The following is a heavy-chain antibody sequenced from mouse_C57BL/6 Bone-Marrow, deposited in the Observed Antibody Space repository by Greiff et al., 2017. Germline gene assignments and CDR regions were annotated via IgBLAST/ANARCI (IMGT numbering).Heavy chain of an antibody. V-gene: IGHV5-2*01. D-gene: IGHD1-2*01. CDR3: ARLSTASDWYFDV. CDR2: INSDGGST. Sequence: DVKLVESGGGLVQPGESLKLSCESNEYEFPSHDMSWVRKTPEKRLELVAAINSDGGSTYYPDTMERRFIISRDNTKKTRYLQMSSLRSEDTALYYCARLSTASDWYFDVWGTGTTVTVSS. CDR1: EYEFPSHD. J-gene: IGHJ1*03.